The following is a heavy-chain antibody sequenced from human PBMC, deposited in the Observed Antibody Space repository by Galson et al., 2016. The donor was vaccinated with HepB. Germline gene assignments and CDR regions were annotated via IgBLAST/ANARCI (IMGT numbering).Heavy chain of an antibody. J-gene: IGHJ4*02. Sequence: SVKVSCKASGGTFSNYRIDWVRQAPGQGLEWMGGIIPVSRTPNYAQKFQVRVTITADESTSSSYMEVSSLKSEDTAVYYCARGGPSNQARFFPEPLRTWGQGTLVTVSS. CDR1: GGTFSNYR. CDR3: ARGGPSNQARFFPEPLRT. CDR2: IIPVSRTP. D-gene: IGHD1-14*01. V-gene: IGHV1-69*13.